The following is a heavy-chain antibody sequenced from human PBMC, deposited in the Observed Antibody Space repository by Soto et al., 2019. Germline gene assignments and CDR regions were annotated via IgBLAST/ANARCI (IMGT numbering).Heavy chain of an antibody. CDR2: IYYSGST. Sequence: PSETLSLTCTVSGGSISSYYWSWIRQPPGKGLEWIGYIYYSGSTNYNPSLKSRVTISVDTSKNQFSLKLSSVTAADTAVYYCARARKETTVRGIDYYYYYGMDVWGQGTTVTVSS. CDR3: ARARKETTVRGIDYYYYYGMDV. CDR1: GGSISSYY. D-gene: IGHD4-4*01. V-gene: IGHV4-59*01. J-gene: IGHJ6*02.